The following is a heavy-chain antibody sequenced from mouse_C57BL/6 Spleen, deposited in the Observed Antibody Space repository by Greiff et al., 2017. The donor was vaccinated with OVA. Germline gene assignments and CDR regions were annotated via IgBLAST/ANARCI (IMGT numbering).Heavy chain of an antibody. CDR1: GFNIKDYY. CDR2: IDPEDGDT. D-gene: IGHD1-1*01. CDR3: TTCHYYGSPYWYFDV. J-gene: IGHJ1*03. Sequence: VQLQQSGAELVRPGASVTLSCTASGFNIKDYYMHWVKQRPEQGLEWIGRIDPEDGDTEYAPKFQGKATMTADTSSNTAYLQLSSLTSEDTAVYYCTTCHYYGSPYWYFDVWGTGTTVTVSS. V-gene: IGHV14-1*01.